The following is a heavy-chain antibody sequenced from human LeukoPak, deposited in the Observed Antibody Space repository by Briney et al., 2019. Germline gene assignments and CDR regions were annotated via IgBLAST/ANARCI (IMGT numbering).Heavy chain of an antibody. Sequence: ASVKVSCKASGGTFSSYAISWVRQAPGQGLEWMGRITPIFGIANYAQKFQGRVTITADKSTSTAYMELSSLRSEDTAVYYCARDSDSSGYYYDYWGQGTLVTVSS. CDR2: ITPIFGIA. D-gene: IGHD3-22*01. J-gene: IGHJ4*02. CDR1: GGTFSSYA. V-gene: IGHV1-69*04. CDR3: ARDSDSSGYYYDY.